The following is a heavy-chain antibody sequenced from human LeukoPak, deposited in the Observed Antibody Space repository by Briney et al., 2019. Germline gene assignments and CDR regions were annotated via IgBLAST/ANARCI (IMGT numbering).Heavy chain of an antibody. CDR3: AKHGEGYYYDSSGYSYYFDY. V-gene: IGHV3-23*01. J-gene: IGHJ4*02. D-gene: IGHD3-22*01. CDR2: ISGSGGST. Sequence: GGSLRLSCAASGFTFSSYAMSWVRQAPGKGLEWVSAISGSGGSTYYADSVKGRFTISRDNSKNTLYLRMNSLRAEDTAVYYCAKHGEGYYYDSSGYSYYFDYWGQGTLVTVSS. CDR1: GFTFSSYA.